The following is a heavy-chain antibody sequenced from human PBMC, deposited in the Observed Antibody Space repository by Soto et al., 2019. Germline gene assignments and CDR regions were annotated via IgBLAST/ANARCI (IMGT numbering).Heavy chain of an antibody. CDR3: ARDQTYYDTLTGYYKISGFFDL. CDR2: ISSRGTSM. CDR1: GATISNYE. D-gene: IGHD3-9*01. V-gene: IGHV3-48*03. J-gene: IGHJ2*01. Sequence: PGGSLRLSCKVSGATISNYEMTWVRQAPGKELEWTSYISSRGTSMYYADSVKGRFSISRDNAKNSLYLQMNSLRVEDTAVYYCARDQTYYDTLTGYYKISGFFDLWGRGALVTVSS.